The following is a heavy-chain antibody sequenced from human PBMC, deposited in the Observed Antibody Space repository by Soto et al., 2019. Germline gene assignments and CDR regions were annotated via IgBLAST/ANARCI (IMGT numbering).Heavy chain of an antibody. CDR2: ISYDGSNK. Sequence: QVQLVESGGGVVQPGRSLRLSCAASGFTFSSYGMHWVRQAPGKGLEWVAVISYDGSNKYYADSVKGRFTISRDNSKNTLDLQMNSLRAEDTAVYYCAKSTVGGGGYGMDVWGQGTTVTVSS. J-gene: IGHJ6*02. D-gene: IGHD4-17*01. CDR3: AKSTVGGGGYGMDV. V-gene: IGHV3-30*18. CDR1: GFTFSSYG.